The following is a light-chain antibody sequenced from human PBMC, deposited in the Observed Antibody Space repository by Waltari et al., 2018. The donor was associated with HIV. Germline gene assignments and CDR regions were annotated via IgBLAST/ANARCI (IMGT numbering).Light chain of an antibody. V-gene: IGLV1-47*01. Sequence: QYVLTQPPSASGTPGQRVTISCSGSRSNIGSNYVYWYQQLPRTAPKLLMYWKNRRPSGVPDRFSGSKSGTSASLAISGLRSEDEADYYCAAWDASLSGWVFGGGTKLTVL. CDR3: AAWDASLSGWV. J-gene: IGLJ3*02. CDR2: WKN. CDR1: RSNIGSNY.